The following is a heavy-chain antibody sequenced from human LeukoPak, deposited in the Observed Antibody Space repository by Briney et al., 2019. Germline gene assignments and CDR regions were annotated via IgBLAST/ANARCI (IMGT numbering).Heavy chain of an antibody. CDR3: AKPRHYYDSSGYYPY. D-gene: IGHD3-22*01. J-gene: IGHJ4*02. CDR2: IRYDGSNK. V-gene: IGHV3-30*02. CDR1: GFTFSSYG. Sequence: PGGSLRLSCAASGFTFSSYGMHWIRQAPGKGLEWVAFIRYDGSNKYYADSVKGRFTISRDNSKNTLYLQMNSLRAEDTAVYYCAKPRHYYDSSGYYPYWGQGTLVTVSS.